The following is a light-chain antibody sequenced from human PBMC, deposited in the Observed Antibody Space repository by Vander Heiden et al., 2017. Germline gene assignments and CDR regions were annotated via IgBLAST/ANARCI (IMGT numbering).Light chain of an antibody. V-gene: IGKV1-27*01. CDR1: QGISNY. CDR3: QKYDSAPFT. CDR2: AAS. J-gene: IGKJ3*01. Sequence: DIQMTQSPSSLSASVGDRVTITCRTSQGISNYLAWYQQKPGKVPKLLIYAASTLQLGVPSRFSGSESGTDFILTISSLQPEDVATDYCQKYDSAPFTFGPGTKVNIK.